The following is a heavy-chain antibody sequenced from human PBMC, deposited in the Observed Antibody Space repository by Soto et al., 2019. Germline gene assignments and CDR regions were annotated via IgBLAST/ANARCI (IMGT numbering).Heavy chain of an antibody. D-gene: IGHD2-2*01. CDR2: IYYSGST. CDR3: ARKGSKYQLLSESYFDY. V-gene: IGHV4-39*01. J-gene: IGHJ4*02. CDR1: GGSISSSSYY. Sequence: PSETLSLTCTVSGGSISSSSYYWGWIRQPPGKGLEWIGSIYYSGSTYYNPSLKSRVTISVDTSKNQFSLKLSSVTAADTAVYYCARKGSKYQLLSESYFDYWGQGTLVTVSS.